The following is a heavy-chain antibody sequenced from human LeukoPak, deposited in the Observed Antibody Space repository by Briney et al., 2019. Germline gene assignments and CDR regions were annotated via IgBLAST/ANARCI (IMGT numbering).Heavy chain of an antibody. CDR1: GSSFTSYW. J-gene: IGHJ4*02. CDR2: IYPGDSDT. V-gene: IGHV5-51*01. CDR3: ARLGYYGSGSYGVYYFDY. D-gene: IGHD3-10*01. Sequence: GASLKISCKGSGSSFTSYWIGWVRQMPGEGLEWMGIIYPGDSDTRYSPSFQGQVTISADKSISTAYLQWSSLKASDTAMYYCARLGYYGSGSYGVYYFDYWGQGTLVTVSS.